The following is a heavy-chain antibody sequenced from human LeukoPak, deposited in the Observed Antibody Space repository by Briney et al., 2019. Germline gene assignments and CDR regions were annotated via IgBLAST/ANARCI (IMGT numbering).Heavy chain of an antibody. J-gene: IGHJ4*02. CDR1: GFTFSSYA. D-gene: IGHD6-13*01. CDR2: ISGSGGST. CDR3: ARDSGSRGGFDY. V-gene: IGHV3-23*01. Sequence: GGSLRLSCAASGFTFSSYAMSWVRQAPGKGLEWVSAISGSGGSTYYADSVKGRFTISRDNSKNTLYLQMNSLRAEDTAVYYCARDSGSRGGFDYWGQGTLVTVSS.